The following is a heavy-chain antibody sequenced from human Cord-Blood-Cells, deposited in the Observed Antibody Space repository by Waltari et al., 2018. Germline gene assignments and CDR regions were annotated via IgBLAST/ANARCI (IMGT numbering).Heavy chain of an antibody. V-gene: IGHV4-34*01. CDR2: INHSGRT. CDR3: ARATLYSSSSV. D-gene: IGHD6-6*01. J-gene: IGHJ4*02. CDR1: GGSFSGYY. Sequence: QVQLQQWGAGLLKPSETLSLTCAVYGGSFSGYYWSWIRQPPGKGLEWIGEINHSGRTNYNPSLKSRVTISVDTSKNQFSLKLSSVTAADTAVYYCARATLYSSSSVWGQGTLVTVSS.